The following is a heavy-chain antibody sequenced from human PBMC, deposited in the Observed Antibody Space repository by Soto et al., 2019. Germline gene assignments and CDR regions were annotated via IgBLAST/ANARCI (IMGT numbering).Heavy chain of an antibody. Sequence: PGGSLRLSCAASGFTFSNAWMNWVRQAPGKGLEWVGRIKSKTDGVTTDYAAPVKGRFTISRDDSKNTLYLQMNSLKTEDTAVYYCTTYCSSTSCTEYYYYYYGMDVWGQGTTVTVSS. D-gene: IGHD2-2*01. V-gene: IGHV3-15*07. J-gene: IGHJ6*02. CDR1: GFTFSNAW. CDR3: TTYCSSTSCTEYYYYYYGMDV. CDR2: IKSKTDGVTT.